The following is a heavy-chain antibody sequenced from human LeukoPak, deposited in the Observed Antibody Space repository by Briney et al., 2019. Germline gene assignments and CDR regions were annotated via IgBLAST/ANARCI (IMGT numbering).Heavy chain of an antibody. J-gene: IGHJ3*02. CDR2: IVVGSGNT. CDR3: ATDSSSSDTNAFDI. CDR1: GFTFTSSA. D-gene: IGHD6-6*01. V-gene: IGHV1-58*02. Sequence: SVKVSCKASGFTFTSSAMQWVRQARGQRLEWIGWIVVGSGNTNYAQKFQERVTITRDMSTSTAYMELSSLRSEDTAVYYCATDSSSSDTNAFDIWGQGTMVTVSS.